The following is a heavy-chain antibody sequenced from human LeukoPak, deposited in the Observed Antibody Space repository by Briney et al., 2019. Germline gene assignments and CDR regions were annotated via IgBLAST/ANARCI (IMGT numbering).Heavy chain of an antibody. V-gene: IGHV4-39*07. D-gene: IGHD3-22*01. CDR3: ARARAYYDSSGYSGAFDI. CDR1: GGSISSSSYY. CDR2: IYYSGST. J-gene: IGHJ3*02. Sequence: SETLSLTCTVSGGSISSSSYYWGWIRQPPGKGLEWIGSIYYSGSTYYNPSLKSRVTISVDTSKNQFSLKLSSVTAADTAVYYCARARAYYDSSGYSGAFDIWGQGTMVTVSS.